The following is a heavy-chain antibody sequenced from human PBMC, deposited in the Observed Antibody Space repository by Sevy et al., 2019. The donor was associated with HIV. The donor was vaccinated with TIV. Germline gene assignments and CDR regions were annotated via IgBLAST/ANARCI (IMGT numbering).Heavy chain of an antibody. V-gene: IGHV3-30*18. J-gene: IGHJ4*02. CDR2: TSYDGINT. Sequence: GGSLRLSCTASGFTFRLSGMHWVRQAPGRGLEWVAVTSYDGINTEYTDSVKGRFTISRDNSKNTLYLQMNSVRPEDTAVYFCVKDQVAGWNYAFDSWGQGTLVTVSS. D-gene: IGHD1-7*01. CDR3: VKDQVAGWNYAFDS. CDR1: GFTFRLSG.